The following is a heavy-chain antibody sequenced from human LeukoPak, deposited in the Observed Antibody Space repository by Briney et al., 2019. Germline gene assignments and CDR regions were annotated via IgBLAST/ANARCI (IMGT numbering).Heavy chain of an antibody. CDR3: ASLSRFSGSYQFNYYYMDV. Sequence: SVKVSCKASGGTFSSYAISWVRQAPGQGLEWMGGIIPIFGTANYAQKFQGRVTITTDESTSTAYMELSSLRSEDTAVYHCASLSRFSGSYQFNYYYMDVWGKGTTVTVSS. CDR1: GGTFSSYA. V-gene: IGHV1-69*05. CDR2: IIPIFGTA. D-gene: IGHD1-26*01. J-gene: IGHJ6*03.